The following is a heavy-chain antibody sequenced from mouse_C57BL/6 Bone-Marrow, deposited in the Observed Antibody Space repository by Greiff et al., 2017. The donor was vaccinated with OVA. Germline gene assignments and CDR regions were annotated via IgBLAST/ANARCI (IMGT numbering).Heavy chain of an antibody. CDR1: GFSLTSYG. Sequence: QVQLKQSGPGLVQPSQSLSITCTVSGFSLTSYGVHWVRQPPGKGLEWLGVIWSGGSTDYNAAFISRLSISKDNSKSQVFFKMNSLQADDTAIYYCATSLHYYGSSPLNYWGQGTSVTVSS. D-gene: IGHD1-1*01. V-gene: IGHV2-4*01. J-gene: IGHJ4*01. CDR3: ATSLHYYGSSPLNY. CDR2: IWSGGST.